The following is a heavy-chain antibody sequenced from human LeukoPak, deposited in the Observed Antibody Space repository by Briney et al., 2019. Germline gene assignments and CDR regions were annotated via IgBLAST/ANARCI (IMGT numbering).Heavy chain of an antibody. Sequence: GGPLRLSCAASGFTFSNYAMGWVRQAPGKGLEWVSTMSDSGSNTYYVDSVKGRFTISRDNSKNTVYLQMNSLRAEDTAVYYCAKGRIAVAGTDFDFWGQGTLVTVSS. CDR3: AKGRIAVAGTDFDF. V-gene: IGHV3-23*01. D-gene: IGHD6-19*01. J-gene: IGHJ4*02. CDR2: MSDSGSNT. CDR1: GFTFSNYA.